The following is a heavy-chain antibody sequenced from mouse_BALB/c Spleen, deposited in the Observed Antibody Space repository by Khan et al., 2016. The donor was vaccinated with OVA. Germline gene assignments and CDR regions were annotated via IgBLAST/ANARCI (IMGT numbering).Heavy chain of an antibody. CDR1: GFSLTSYG. V-gene: IGHV2-9*02. CDR2: LWAGGST. D-gene: IGHD1-1*01. CDR3: ARPYYGSAWFAY. J-gene: IGHJ3*01. Sequence: QVQLKESGPGLVAPSQSLSITCTVSGFSLTSYGVHWVRQPPGKGLEWLGVLWAGGSTNYNSALMSRLSISKDNSKNHVFLKMNSLQTDDTAMYYWARPYYGSAWFAYWGQGTLVTVSA.